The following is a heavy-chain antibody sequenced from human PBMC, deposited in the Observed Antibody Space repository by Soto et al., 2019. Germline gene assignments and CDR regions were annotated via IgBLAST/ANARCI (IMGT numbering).Heavy chain of an antibody. CDR3: ARFGTSYDTSGFLY. CDR1: GFTFGSHW. J-gene: IGHJ4*02. Sequence: EVQLVESGGGLVQPVGSLRLSCAASGFTFGSHWMHWVRQAPGKGLVYVSRISSGGTTTNYAESVKGRFTISRDNARNTLYLQMNSLRVEDTAVYYCARFGTSYDTSGFLYWGQATPVTVSS. CDR2: ISSGGTTT. V-gene: IGHV3-74*01. D-gene: IGHD3-22*01.